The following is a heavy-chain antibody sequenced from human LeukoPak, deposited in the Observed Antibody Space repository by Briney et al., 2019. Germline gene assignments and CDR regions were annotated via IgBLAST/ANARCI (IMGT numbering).Heavy chain of an antibody. V-gene: IGHV3-21*01. CDR3: ARDPPVGYYYDSSGYKY. CDR1: GFTFSSYS. Sequence: GGSLRLSCAASGFTFSSYSMNWVRQAPGKGLEWVSSISSSSSYIYYADSAKGRFTISRDNAKNSLYLQMNSLRAEDTAVYYCARDPPVGYYYDSSGYKYWGQGTLVTVSS. D-gene: IGHD3-22*01. CDR2: ISSSSSYI. J-gene: IGHJ4*02.